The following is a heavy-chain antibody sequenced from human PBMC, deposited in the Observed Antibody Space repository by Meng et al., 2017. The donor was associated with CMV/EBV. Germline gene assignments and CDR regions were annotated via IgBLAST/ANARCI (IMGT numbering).Heavy chain of an antibody. D-gene: IGHD1-26*01. CDR3: AKSAGTRYYYYGMDV. V-gene: IGHV4-59*01. Sequence: SETLSLTCTVSGGSISSCYWSWIRQPPGKGLEWIGYIYYSGSTNYNPSLKSRVTISVDTSKNQFLLKLSSVTAAATAVYYCAKSAGTRYYYYGMDVWGQGTTVTVSS. CDR2: IYYSGST. J-gene: IGHJ6*02. CDR1: GGSISSCY.